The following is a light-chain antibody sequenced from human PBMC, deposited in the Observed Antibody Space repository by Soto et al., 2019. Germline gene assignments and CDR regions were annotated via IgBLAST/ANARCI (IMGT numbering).Light chain of an antibody. CDR1: QSISSY. V-gene: IGKV1-39*01. CDR2: AAS. CDR3: QQSNSTPLT. J-gene: IGKJ1*01. Sequence: DIQMTQSPSSLSASVGDRVNITCRASQSISSYLNWYQQKPGKAPKLLIYAASSLQSGVPSRFSGSGSGTDFTLTISSLQPEDFATYYCQQSNSTPLTFGQGTKVDIK.